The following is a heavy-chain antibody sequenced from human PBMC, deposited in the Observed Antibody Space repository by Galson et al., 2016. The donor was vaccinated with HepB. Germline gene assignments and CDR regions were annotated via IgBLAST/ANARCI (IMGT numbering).Heavy chain of an antibody. CDR2: ISGSGGRS. V-gene: IGHV3-23*01. CDR1: AGTFKNYA. CDR3: AKSGFFGELDK. Sequence: SLRLSCAVSAGTFKNYAMNLVRQAPGKGLGWVAAISGSGGRSSFEDSVRGRFTISRDNSKNTLFLRMNSVGVEDTAVYFCAKSGFFGELDKWGQGTGVVVSS. D-gene: IGHD3-10*01. J-gene: IGHJ4*02.